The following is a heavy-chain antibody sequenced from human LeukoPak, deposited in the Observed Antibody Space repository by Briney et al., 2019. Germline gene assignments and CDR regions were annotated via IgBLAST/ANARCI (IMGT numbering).Heavy chain of an antibody. Sequence: PGASVKVSCKASGYTFTGYYMHWVRQAPGQGLEWMGWINPNSGGTNYAQKFQGWVTMTRDTSISTAYMELSRLRSDDTAVYYCAREPDYYGSGSYYDYWGQGTLVTVSS. CDR1: GYTFTGYY. D-gene: IGHD3-10*01. V-gene: IGHV1-2*04. CDR2: INPNSGGT. CDR3: AREPDYYGSGSYYDY. J-gene: IGHJ4*02.